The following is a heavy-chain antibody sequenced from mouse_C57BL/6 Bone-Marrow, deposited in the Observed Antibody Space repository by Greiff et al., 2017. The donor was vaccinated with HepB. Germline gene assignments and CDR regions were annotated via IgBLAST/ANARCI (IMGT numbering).Heavy chain of an antibody. Sequence: EVQVVESGGGLVKPGGSLKLSCAASGFTFSSYTMSWVRQTPEKRLEWVATISGGGGNTYYPDSVKGRFTISRDNAKNTLYLQMSRLRSEDTALYYCARNYYGSSWAYWGQGTLVTVSA. J-gene: IGHJ3*01. V-gene: IGHV5-9*01. D-gene: IGHD1-1*01. CDR3: ARNYYGSSWAY. CDR1: GFTFSSYT. CDR2: ISGGGGNT.